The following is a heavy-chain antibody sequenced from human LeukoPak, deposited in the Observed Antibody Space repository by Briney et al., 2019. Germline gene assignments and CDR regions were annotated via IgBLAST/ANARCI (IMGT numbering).Heavy chain of an antibody. CDR2: IYYSGST. J-gene: IGHJ2*01. D-gene: IGHD6-19*01. V-gene: IGHV4-59*08. CDR3: ARSRRTGYSSGWYWYFDL. Sequence: SETLSLTCTVSGGSISSYYWSWIRQSPGKGLEWIGYIYYSGSTNYNPSLKSRVTISVDTSKNQFSLKLSSVAAADTAVYYCARSRRTGYSSGWYWYFDLWGRGTLVTVSS. CDR1: GGSISSYY.